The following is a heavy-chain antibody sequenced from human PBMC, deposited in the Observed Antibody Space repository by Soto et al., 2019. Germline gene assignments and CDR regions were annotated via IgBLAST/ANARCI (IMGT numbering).Heavy chain of an antibody. CDR2: ISRGSRYI. D-gene: IGHD3-16*01. CDR1: GFTFSDSG. V-gene: IGHV3-48*02. Sequence: EVQLVESGGGLVQPGGSLRLSCATSGFTFSDSGMNWVRQAPGQGLEWVSHISRGSRYIFYADSVKGRFTISRDDAKNSLYLQMNSLRDEDTALYYCARDPEGLWDFDYWGQGTLVTVSS. J-gene: IGHJ4*02. CDR3: ARDPEGLWDFDY.